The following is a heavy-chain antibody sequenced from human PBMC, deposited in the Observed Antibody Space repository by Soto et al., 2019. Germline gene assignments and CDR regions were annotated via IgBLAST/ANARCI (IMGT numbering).Heavy chain of an antibody. CDR3: ATLGSDSGNVDYCDY. J-gene: IGHJ4*02. V-gene: IGHV3-30*04. CDR2: ISFDGRKT. CDR1: GFTFSAYA. Sequence: QVQLVESGGGVVQPGRSLRLSCAASGFTFSAYAMHWVRQAPGKGLEWVAVISFDGRKTYYADSMKGRFTISRDNCKDTLYLQMNSLRAEDTAVDHCATLGSDSGNVDYCDYWGQGTLVTVSS. D-gene: IGHD3-10*01.